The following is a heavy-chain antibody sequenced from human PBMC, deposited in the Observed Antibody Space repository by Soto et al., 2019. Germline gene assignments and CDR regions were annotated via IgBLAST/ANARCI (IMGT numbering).Heavy chain of an antibody. J-gene: IGHJ6*02. V-gene: IGHV4-61*01. CDR2: IYYSGST. D-gene: IGHD3-3*01. Sequence: QVQLQESGPGLVKPSETLSLTCTVSGGSVSSGSYYWSWIRQPPGKGLEWIGYIYYSGSTNYNPPLKRRVTMSVDTSKNQFSLKLSSVTAADTAVYYCASERYYDFWSGYPSGMDVWGQGTTVTVSS. CDR1: GGSVSSGSYY. CDR3: ASERYYDFWSGYPSGMDV.